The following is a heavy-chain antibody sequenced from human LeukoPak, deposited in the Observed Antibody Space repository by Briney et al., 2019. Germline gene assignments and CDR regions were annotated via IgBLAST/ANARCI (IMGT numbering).Heavy chain of an antibody. CDR1: EFSVGSNY. D-gene: IGHD2-15*01. J-gene: IGHJ4*02. V-gene: IGHV3-66*01. CDR3: AGRSGPDDY. CDR2: IYSGGST. Sequence: PGGSLRLSCAASEFSVGSNYMTWVRQAPGKGLEWVSLIYSGGSTYYADSVKGRFTISRDNAKNSLYLQMNSLRVEDTAVYYCAGRSGPDDYWGQGTLVTVSS.